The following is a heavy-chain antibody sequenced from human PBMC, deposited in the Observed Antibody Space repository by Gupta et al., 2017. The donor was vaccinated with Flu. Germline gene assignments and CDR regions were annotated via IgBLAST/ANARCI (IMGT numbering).Heavy chain of an antibody. D-gene: IGHD3-22*01. CDR2: ISGSGGGT. CDR1: GFTFSSYA. CDR3: AKDVMIVGVIGMVSFDI. Sequence: EVQLLESGGGLVQPGGSLRLSCAASGFTFSSYAMSWVRQAPGKGLEWVSAISGSGGGTYYADSVKGRFTISRDNSKNTLYLQMNSLRAEDTAVYYCAKDVMIVGVIGMVSFDIWGQGTMVTVSS. V-gene: IGHV3-23*01. J-gene: IGHJ3*02.